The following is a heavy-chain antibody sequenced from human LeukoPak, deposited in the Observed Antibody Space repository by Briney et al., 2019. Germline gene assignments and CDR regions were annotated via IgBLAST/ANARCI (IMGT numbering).Heavy chain of an antibody. CDR2: INPNSGGT. Sequence: ASVKVSCKASGYTFTGYYMHWVRQAPGQGLEWMGWINPNSGGTNYAQKFQGRVTMTRDTSISTAYMELSRLRSDDTAVYYCARSIYSSNWFDPWGQGTLVTVSS. J-gene: IGHJ5*02. D-gene: IGHD6-13*01. CDR1: GYTFTGYY. CDR3: ARSIYSSNWFDP. V-gene: IGHV1-2*02.